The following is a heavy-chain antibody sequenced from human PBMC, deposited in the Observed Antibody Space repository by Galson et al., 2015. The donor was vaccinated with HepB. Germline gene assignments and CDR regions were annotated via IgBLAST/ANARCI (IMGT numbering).Heavy chain of an antibody. CDR1: GFTFSDYA. Sequence: SLRLSCAVSGFTFSDYAMTWVRQAPGKDLEWVSLITRSGDAKYYTDSVKGRFTVSRDNSNNTLFLDMYSLRAEDTAIYYRVTDRLRTTSPVPIVWGQGTLVSVSS. D-gene: IGHD1-1*01. J-gene: IGHJ4*02. CDR3: VTDRLRTTSPVPIV. V-gene: IGHV3-23*01. CDR2: ITRSGDAK.